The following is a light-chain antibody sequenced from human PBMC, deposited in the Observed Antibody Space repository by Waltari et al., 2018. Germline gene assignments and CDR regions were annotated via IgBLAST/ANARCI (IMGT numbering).Light chain of an antibody. CDR1: QSVSSSY. V-gene: IGKV3-20*01. CDR2: GAS. CDR3: QQYCSSLIT. Sequence: EIVLTQSPGTLSWSTGERATLSCRASQSVSSSYLAWYQQKPGQAPRLLIYGASSRATGIPDRFSGSGSGTDFTLTISRLEPEDFAVYYCQQYCSSLITFGQGTRLEIK. J-gene: IGKJ5*01.